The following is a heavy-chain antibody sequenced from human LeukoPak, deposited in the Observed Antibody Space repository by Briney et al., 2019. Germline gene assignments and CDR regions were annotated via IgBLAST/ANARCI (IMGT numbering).Heavy chain of an antibody. V-gene: IGHV4-39*01. J-gene: IGHJ4*02. CDR3: ARLRQQLVLDYFDY. D-gene: IGHD6-13*01. CDR2: IYYSGST. CDR1: GGSISSSSYY. Sequence: SETLSLTCTVSGGSISSSSYYWGWIRQPPGKGLEWIGSIYYSGSTYYNPSLKSRVTISVDTSKNQFSLKLSSVTAADTAVYYCARLRQQLVLDYFDYWGQGTLVTVSS.